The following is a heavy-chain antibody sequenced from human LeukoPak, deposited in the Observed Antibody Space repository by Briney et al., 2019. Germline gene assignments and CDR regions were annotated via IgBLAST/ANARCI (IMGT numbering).Heavy chain of an antibody. D-gene: IGHD2-15*01. V-gene: IGHV3-23*01. CDR1: GFTFSPYS. Sequence: GGSLRLSCAASGFTFSPYSMNWVRQAPGKGLEWVSGISGSGGSIYYADSVKGRFTISRDNSKNTLYLQMNSLRAEDTAVYYCAKDNSPKVYCSGGSCYSDYWGQGTLVTVSS. J-gene: IGHJ4*02. CDR2: ISGSGGSI. CDR3: AKDNSPKVYCSGGSCYSDY.